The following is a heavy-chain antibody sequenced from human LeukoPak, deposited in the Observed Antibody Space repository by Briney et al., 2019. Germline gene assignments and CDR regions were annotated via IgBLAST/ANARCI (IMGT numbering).Heavy chain of an antibody. D-gene: IGHD1-26*01. Sequence: GGSLRLSCAASGFSFHNYXMXWVRQRPGRGXXXXXXXXXKGDETYYGDSVKGXFTVSRDNRKNSLVLQMNSLRTEDTAFYYCAKDLGRTEWELLRGTLTDWGQGTLVTVSS. CDR2: XXXKGDET. V-gene: IGHV3-43*02. CDR3: AKDLGRTEWELLRGTLTD. J-gene: IGHJ1*01. CDR1: GFSFHNYX.